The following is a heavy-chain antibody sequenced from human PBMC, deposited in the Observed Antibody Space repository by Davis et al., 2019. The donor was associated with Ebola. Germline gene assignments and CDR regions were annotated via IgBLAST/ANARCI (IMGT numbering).Heavy chain of an antibody. D-gene: IGHD3-3*01. CDR1: GFTFSSYS. Sequence: GESLKISCAASGFTFSSYSMNWVRQAPGKGLEWVSYISSSSSTIYYADSVKGRFTISRDNAKNSLYLQMNSLRDEDTAVYYCAREYYDFWSGYYVHDAFDIWGQGTMVTVSS. V-gene: IGHV3-48*02. CDR3: AREYYDFWSGYYVHDAFDI. J-gene: IGHJ3*02. CDR2: ISSSSSTI.